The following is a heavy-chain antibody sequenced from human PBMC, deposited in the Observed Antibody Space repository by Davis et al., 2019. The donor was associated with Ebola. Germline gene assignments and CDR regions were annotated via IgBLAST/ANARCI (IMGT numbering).Heavy chain of an antibody. D-gene: IGHD6-6*01. Sequence: GESLKISCAASGFTFSSYAMSWVRQAPGKGLEWVSGISGSGGSTYYADAVKGRFTISRDNSKNKLYLQMNSLRVEDTDVYYCAKDPYRSSTPGFFQHWGQGTLVTVSS. V-gene: IGHV3-23*01. CDR2: ISGSGGST. J-gene: IGHJ1*01. CDR3: AKDPYRSSTPGFFQH. CDR1: GFTFSSYA.